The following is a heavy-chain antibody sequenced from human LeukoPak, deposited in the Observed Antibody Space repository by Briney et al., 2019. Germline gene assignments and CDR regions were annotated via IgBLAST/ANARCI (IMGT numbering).Heavy chain of an antibody. CDR3: AREFWSNLS. V-gene: IGHV3-7*01. D-gene: IGHD3-3*01. CDR1: GFTFSIYW. CDR2: IKEDGSEK. J-gene: IGHJ4*02. Sequence: GGSLRLSCAASGFTFSIYWMSWVRQAPGKGLEWVANIKEDGSEKNYVDSVKGRFTISRDNAKNLLYLQINSLRAEDTAVYYYAREFWSNLSWGQGTLVTVSS.